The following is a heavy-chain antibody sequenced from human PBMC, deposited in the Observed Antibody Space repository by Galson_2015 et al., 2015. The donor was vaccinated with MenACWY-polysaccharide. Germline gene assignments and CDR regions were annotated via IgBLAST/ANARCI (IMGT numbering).Heavy chain of an antibody. J-gene: IGHJ4*02. CDR1: GFTFSTYW. D-gene: IGHD5-12*01. CDR2: IKSDGSST. V-gene: IGHV3-74*01. Sequence: SLRLSCAASGFTFSTYWMHWVRQAPGKGLVWVSRIKSDGSSTNYADSVKGRFTISRDNAKNTLYLQVNSLRAEDTALYYCARGYSAYDGGQGTLVPVSA. CDR3: ARGYSAYD.